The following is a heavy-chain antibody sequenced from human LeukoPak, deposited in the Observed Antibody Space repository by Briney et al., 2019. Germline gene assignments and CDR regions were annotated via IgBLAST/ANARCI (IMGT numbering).Heavy chain of an antibody. CDR3: TRDWWFSNYE. D-gene: IGHD4-11*01. V-gene: IGHV3-15*07. J-gene: IGHJ4*02. CDR2: ITRESEGATT. Sequence: GGSLRLSCAASGFTFNDAWMNWVRQAPGKGLEWVGRITRESEGATTDYAAPVNGRFTISRDDLKNTVHLQMHNLRIEDTAVYFCTRDWWFSNYEWGQGILVTVSS. CDR1: GFTFNDAW.